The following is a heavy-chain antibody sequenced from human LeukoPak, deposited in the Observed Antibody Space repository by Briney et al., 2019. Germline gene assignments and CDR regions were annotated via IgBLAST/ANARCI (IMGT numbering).Heavy chain of an antibody. CDR3: AKAVTYYDFWSGFYS. CDR2: ISWNSGSL. D-gene: IGHD3-3*01. J-gene: IGHJ5*01. Sequence: QPGGSLRLSCAASGFTFSSYAMSWVRQAPGKGLEWVSTISWNSGSLGYADSVKGRFTISRDNAKNSLYLQMNSLRAEDTALYYCAKAVTYYDFWSGFYSWGQGTLVTVSS. V-gene: IGHV3-9*01. CDR1: GFTFSSYA.